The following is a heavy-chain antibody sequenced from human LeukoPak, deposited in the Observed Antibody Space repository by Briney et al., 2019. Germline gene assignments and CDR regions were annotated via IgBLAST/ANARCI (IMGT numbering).Heavy chain of an antibody. CDR3: ARSCGVVPAAINHYYYYYYMDV. J-gene: IGHJ6*03. V-gene: IGHV4-34*01. Sequence: SETLSLTCAVYGGSFSGYYWSWIRQPPGKGLEWIGEINHSGSTNYNPSLKSRVTISVDTSKNQFSLKLSSVTAADTAVYYCARSCGVVPAAINHYYYYYYMDVWGKGTTVTVSS. CDR2: INHSGST. CDR1: GGSFSGYY. D-gene: IGHD2-2*01.